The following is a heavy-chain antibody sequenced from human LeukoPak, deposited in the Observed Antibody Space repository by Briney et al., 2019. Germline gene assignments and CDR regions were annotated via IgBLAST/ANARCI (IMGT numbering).Heavy chain of an antibody. CDR1: GYTFTSYD. J-gene: IGHJ4*02. D-gene: IGHD3-22*01. V-gene: IGHV1-8*01. Sequence: GASVKVSCKASGYTFTSYDINWVRQATEQGLEWMGWMNPNSGNTGYAQKFQGRVTMTRNTSISTAYMELSSLRSEDTAVYYCARQLVVVPYFDYWGQGTLVTVSS. CDR3: ARQLVVVPYFDY. CDR2: MNPNSGNT.